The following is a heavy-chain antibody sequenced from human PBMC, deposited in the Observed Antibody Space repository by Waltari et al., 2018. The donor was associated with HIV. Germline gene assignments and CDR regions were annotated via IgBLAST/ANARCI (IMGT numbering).Heavy chain of an antibody. J-gene: IGHJ4*02. CDR3: ARETSGPTWRLFDS. V-gene: IGHV4-4*07. D-gene: IGHD1-26*01. CDR1: GGSITNYY. Sequence: QVQLQESGPGLVKLSETLSLTCIVSGGSITNYYWNWIRQPAGKGLEWLGGINDSGVTNHNPSLKSRFTMSEDTWKHQFSLKLTSVTAADTAVYFCARETSGPTWRLFDSWGQGTLVTVSS. CDR2: INDSGVT.